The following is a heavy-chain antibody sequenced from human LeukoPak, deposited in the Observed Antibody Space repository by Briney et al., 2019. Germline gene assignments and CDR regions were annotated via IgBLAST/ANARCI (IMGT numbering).Heavy chain of an antibody. J-gene: IGHJ5*02. Sequence: PGGSLRLYCAASGFTFSSYGMHWLRQAPGKGLEWVAFIRYDGSNKYYADSVKGRFTISRDNSKNTLYLQMNSLRAEDTAVYYCAKDLQFGATVSWFDPGGQGTLVTVSS. CDR2: IRYDGSNK. V-gene: IGHV3-30*02. CDR3: AKDLQFGATVSWFDP. CDR1: GFTFSSYG. D-gene: IGHD4-17*01.